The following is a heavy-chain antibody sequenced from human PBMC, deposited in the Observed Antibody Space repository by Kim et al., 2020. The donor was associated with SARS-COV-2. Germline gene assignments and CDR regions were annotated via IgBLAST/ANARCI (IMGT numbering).Heavy chain of an antibody. CDR3: TSGAVAGNDAFDI. D-gene: IGHD6-19*01. CDR1: GFLLSRFG. J-gene: IGHJ3*02. V-gene: IGHV3-30*03. CDR2: ISYDGSIQ. Sequence: GGSLRLSCVASGFLLSRFGMHWVRQAPGKGLEWVTTISYDGSIQYYGDSVKGRFTISRDNSKNKLFLQMNSLRDEDTAIYYFTSGAVAGNDAFDIWGQGTMVTVSS.